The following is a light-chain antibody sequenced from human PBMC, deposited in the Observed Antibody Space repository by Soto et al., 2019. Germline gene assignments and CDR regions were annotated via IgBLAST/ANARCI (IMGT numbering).Light chain of an antibody. CDR1: QSLSNN. Sequence: DIVMTQSPATLSVSPGETVTLSCSASQSLSNNVAWYQQKPGQAPRLLIYGASTRATGIPARFSGSGSGTEFTLNTTTLQSADFEVYFCEQYNAWRTFGPGTKVEV. J-gene: IGKJ1*01. CDR3: EQYNAWRT. CDR2: GAS. V-gene: IGKV3-15*01.